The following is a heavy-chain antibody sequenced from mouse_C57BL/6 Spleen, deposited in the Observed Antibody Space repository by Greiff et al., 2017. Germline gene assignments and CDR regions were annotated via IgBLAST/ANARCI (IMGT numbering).Heavy chain of an antibody. V-gene: IGHV1-69*01. CDR2: IDPSDSYT. D-gene: IGHD1-1*01. CDR1: GYTFTSYW. J-gene: IGHJ1*03. Sequence: QVQLQQPGAELVMPGASVKLSCKASGYTFTSYWMHWVKQRPGQGLEWIGEIDPSDSYTNYNQKFKGKSPLTVDKSSSTAYMQLSSLTSEDSAVYYCAVFYGSSYAWYVDVWGTGTTVTVSS. CDR3: AVFYGSSYAWYVDV.